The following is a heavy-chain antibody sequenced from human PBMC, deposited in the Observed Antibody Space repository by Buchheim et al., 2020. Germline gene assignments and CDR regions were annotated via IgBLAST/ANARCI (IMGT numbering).Heavy chain of an antibody. J-gene: IGHJ6*03. CDR3: ARGTGYYYYYYMDV. CDR2: VYHNGIT. Sequence: QVQLQQWGAGLLKPSQTLSLTCTVSGDSISSASYYWTWIRQRPGKGLEWIGYVYHNGITYYNPSLKSRVILSIDTSTNQFSLKMSSVTAADTAVYYCARGTGYYYYYYMDVWGKGTT. D-gene: IGHD1-1*01. V-gene: IGHV4-31*03. CDR1: GDSISSASYY.